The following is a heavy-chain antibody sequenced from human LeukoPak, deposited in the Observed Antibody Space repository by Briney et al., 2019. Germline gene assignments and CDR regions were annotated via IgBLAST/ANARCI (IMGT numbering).Heavy chain of an antibody. J-gene: IGHJ4*02. Sequence: GGSLRLSCAASGFSFSSYWMYWVRQGPGKGLVWVSRINSDGGITNYADSVKGRFTISRDNAKNTLYLEMTSLRAEDTGVYYCTRHYQLDYWGQGTLVTVSP. V-gene: IGHV3-74*01. CDR2: INSDGGIT. D-gene: IGHD2-2*01. CDR1: GFSFSSYW. CDR3: TRHYQLDY.